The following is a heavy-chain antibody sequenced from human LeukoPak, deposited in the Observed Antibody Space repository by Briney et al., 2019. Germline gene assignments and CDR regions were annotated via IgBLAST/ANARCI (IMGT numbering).Heavy chain of an antibody. D-gene: IGHD3-10*01. V-gene: IGHV3-15*01. J-gene: IGHJ4*02. Sequence: KSGGSLRLSCAASGFTFSNAWMSWVRQAPGKGLEWVGRIKSKTDGGTTDYAAPVKGRFTISRDDSKNTLYLQMNSLKTEDTAVYYCTTATMVRGVLIDYWGQGTLVTVSS. CDR1: GFTFSNAW. CDR3: TTATMVRGVLIDY. CDR2: IKSKTDGGTT.